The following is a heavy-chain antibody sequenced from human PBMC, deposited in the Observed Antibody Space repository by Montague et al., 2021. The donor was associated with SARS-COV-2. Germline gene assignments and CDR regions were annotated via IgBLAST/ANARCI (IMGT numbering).Heavy chain of an antibody. CDR2: ISASGART. Sequence: SLRLSCAASGFTFSTCAMTWVRQAPGKGLEWVSSISASGARTHYPDSVKGRFTISRDNSKNTLYLQMSSLRAEDAAVYFCLNYHGSGSYGDFWGQGTLVTVSP. CDR3: LNYHGSGSYGDF. CDR1: GFTFSTCA. V-gene: IGHV3-23*01. D-gene: IGHD3-10*01. J-gene: IGHJ4*02.